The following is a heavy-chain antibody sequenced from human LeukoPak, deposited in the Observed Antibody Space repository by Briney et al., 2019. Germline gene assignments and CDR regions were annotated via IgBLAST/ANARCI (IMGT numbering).Heavy chain of an antibody. J-gene: IGHJ6*03. Sequence: SETLSLTYAVYGDSFSDYYWSWIRQPPGKGLEWIGEINHSGSTNYSPSLKSRVTISVVTSKNQFSLKLTSVTAADTAVCYCARAVTTTPGSYFYYYNMDVWGKGTTVTVAS. CDR1: GDSFSDYY. D-gene: IGHD4-17*01. CDR3: ARAVTTTPGSYFYYYNMDV. V-gene: IGHV4-34*01. CDR2: INHSGST.